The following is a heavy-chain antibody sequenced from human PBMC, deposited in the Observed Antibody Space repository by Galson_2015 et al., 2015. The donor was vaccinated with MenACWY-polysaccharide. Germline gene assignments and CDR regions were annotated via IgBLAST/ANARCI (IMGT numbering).Heavy chain of an antibody. CDR3: AKVYSSAYYDGAAPTTKDY. V-gene: IGHV3-30*02. D-gene: IGHD3-22*01. Sequence: SLRLSCAASGFIFSAYGMHWVRQAPGKGLEWVAFIRYDGSNQYYADSVKGRFTISRDNSKNTLYVQMNSLRAEDTAIYYCAKVYSSAYYDGAAPTTKDYWGQGTLVTVSS. CDR2: IRYDGSNQ. CDR1: GFIFSAYG. J-gene: IGHJ4*02.